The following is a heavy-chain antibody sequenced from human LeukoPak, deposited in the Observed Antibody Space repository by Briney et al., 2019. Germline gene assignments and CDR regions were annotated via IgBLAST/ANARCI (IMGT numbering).Heavy chain of an antibody. CDR3: ETDQVFVPDY. Sequence: GGSLTLSCAASGFTFSSYGMHWVRQAPGKGLEWVAVIWLDGSNKYYADSVKGRFTISRGNSKNTLFLQMNSLRAEDTAVYYCETDQVFVPDYWGQATLVTVSS. CDR2: IWLDGSNK. CDR1: GFTFSSYG. J-gene: IGHJ4*02. D-gene: IGHD6-6*01. V-gene: IGHV3-33*01.